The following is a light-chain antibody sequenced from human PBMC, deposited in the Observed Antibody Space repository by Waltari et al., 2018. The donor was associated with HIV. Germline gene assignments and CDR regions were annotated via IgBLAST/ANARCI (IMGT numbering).Light chain of an antibody. CDR3: AAWDDSLNAPV. Sequence: QSVLTQPPSASGTPGQRVTISCSGSSSNIGSNTVNWYQPLPGTAPKHLIYSNNQRPSGVPDRFSGSKSGTSASLAISGLQSEDEADYYCAAWDDSLNAPVFGGGTKLTVL. CDR1: SSNIGSNT. CDR2: SNN. V-gene: IGLV1-44*01. J-gene: IGLJ3*02.